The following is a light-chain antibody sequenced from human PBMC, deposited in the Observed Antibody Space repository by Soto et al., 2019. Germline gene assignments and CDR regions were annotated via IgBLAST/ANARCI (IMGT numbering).Light chain of an antibody. Sequence: DVQMTQSPSSLSASVGDRVTITFRASQDINSYLAWYQQKPGNAPKSLIYAASSLQTGVPSRFSGSESGTDFTLTTNNLQPEDSATYYCQQYNIYPLTFGGGTKVEIK. CDR1: QDINSY. CDR2: AAS. J-gene: IGKJ4*01. CDR3: QQYNIYPLT. V-gene: IGKV1D-16*01.